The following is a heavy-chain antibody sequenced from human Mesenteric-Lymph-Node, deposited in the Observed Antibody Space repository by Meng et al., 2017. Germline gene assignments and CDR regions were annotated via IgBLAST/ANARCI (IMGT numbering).Heavy chain of an antibody. J-gene: IGHJ4*02. Sequence: GESLKISCAASGFTFSSYAMHWVRQAPGKGLEWVAVISYDGSNKYYADSVKGRFTISRDNSKNTLYLQMNSLRTEDTAVYYCARDGHSYGPDLDYWGQGTLVTVSS. CDR1: GFTFSSYA. V-gene: IGHV3-30*04. D-gene: IGHD5-18*01. CDR2: ISYDGSNK. CDR3: ARDGHSYGPDLDY.